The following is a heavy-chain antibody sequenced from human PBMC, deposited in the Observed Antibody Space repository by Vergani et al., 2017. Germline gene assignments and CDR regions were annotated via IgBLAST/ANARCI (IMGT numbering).Heavy chain of an antibody. CDR1: GFALNRHA. CDR3: ARGGKGIIMVVPSTHL. J-gene: IGHJ4*02. D-gene: IGHD2-15*01. CDR2: ISYDGTEK. V-gene: IGHV3-30-3*01. Sequence: QVQLVESGGGVVQPGTSLRLSCVVSGFALNRHAMHWVRQAPGKGLEWVGVISYDGTEKKYADSVNGRFTISRDNSKKMMSLQMNSLRVEDTAVYYCARGGKGIIMVVPSTHLWGQGTQVSVSS.